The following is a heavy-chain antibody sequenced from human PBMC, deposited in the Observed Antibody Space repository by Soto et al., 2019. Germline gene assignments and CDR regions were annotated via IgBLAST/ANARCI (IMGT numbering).Heavy chain of an antibody. J-gene: IGHJ5*02. CDR3: ARVPGP. V-gene: IGHV4-30-2*01. CDR1: GGSISSFCYS. CDR2: IYHSGST. Sequence: SETLSLTCAVSGGSISSFCYSWSWIRQPPGKGLEWIGYIYHSGSTYYNPSLKSRVTISVDRSKNQFSLKLSSVTAADTAVYYCARVPGPWGQGTLVTVSS.